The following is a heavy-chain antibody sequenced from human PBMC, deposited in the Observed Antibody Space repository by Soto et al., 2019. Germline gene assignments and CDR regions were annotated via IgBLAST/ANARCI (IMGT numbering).Heavy chain of an antibody. CDR3: ERGIAAAAARGMDV. Sequence: ASVKVPCKASGYTFTGYYMHWVRQAPGQGLEWMGWINPNSGGTNYAQKFQGWVTMTRDTSISTAYMELSRLRSDDTAVYYCERGIAAAAARGMDVWRQGTTVTVSS. CDR2: INPNSGGT. J-gene: IGHJ6*02. V-gene: IGHV1-2*04. CDR1: GYTFTGYY. D-gene: IGHD6-13*01.